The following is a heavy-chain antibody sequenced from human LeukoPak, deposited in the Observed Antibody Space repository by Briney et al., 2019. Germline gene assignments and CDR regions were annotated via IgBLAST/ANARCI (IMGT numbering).Heavy chain of an antibody. CDR1: GFTFSSYS. Sequence: GGSLRLSCAASGFTFSSYSMNWVRQAPGKGLEWVSYISSSSSTIYYADSVKGRFTISRDNAKNSLYLQMNSLRAEDTAVYYCARDHPGIAVAGTVYFQHWGQGTLVTVSS. D-gene: IGHD6-19*01. J-gene: IGHJ1*01. V-gene: IGHV3-48*04. CDR3: ARDHPGIAVAGTVYFQH. CDR2: ISSSSSTI.